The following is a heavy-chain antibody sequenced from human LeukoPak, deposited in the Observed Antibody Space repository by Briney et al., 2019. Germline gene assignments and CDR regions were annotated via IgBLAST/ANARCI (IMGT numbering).Heavy chain of an antibody. CDR3: ARGGSSWYPALWYFDL. D-gene: IGHD6-13*01. V-gene: IGHV3-7*01. CDR2: IKQDGSEK. J-gene: IGHJ2*01. Sequence: GGSLRLSCAASGFTFSSYWMSWVRQAPGKGLEWVANIKQDGSEKYYVDSVKGRFTISRDNAKNSLYLQMNSLSAEDTAVYYCARGGSSWYPALWYFDLWGRGTLVTVSS. CDR1: GFTFSSYW.